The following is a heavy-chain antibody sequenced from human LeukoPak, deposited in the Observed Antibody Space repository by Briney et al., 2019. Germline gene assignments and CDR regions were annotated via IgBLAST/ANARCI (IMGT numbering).Heavy chain of an antibody. D-gene: IGHD3-16*01. J-gene: IGHJ5*02. Sequence: SETLSLTCSVSGGSMYSYYWSFIRQAAGKGLEWIGRIHTSWTTYYNPSLKSRVTLSVDTSMNQFSLRLTSVTAADTAVYYCARGDYYDGGGRNWFDPWGQGTLVTASP. CDR2: IHTSWTT. CDR1: GGSMYSYY. CDR3: ARGDYYDGGGRNWFDP. V-gene: IGHV4-4*07.